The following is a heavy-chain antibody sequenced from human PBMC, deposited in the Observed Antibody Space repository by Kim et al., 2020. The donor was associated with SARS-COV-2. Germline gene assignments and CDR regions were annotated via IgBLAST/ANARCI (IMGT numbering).Heavy chain of an antibody. D-gene: IGHD3-22*01. Sequence: ASVKVSCKASGYTFTNYNIIWVRQAPGQGLEWMGWMNPNSGQTGYAQKFQGGVSMTRDTSISTAYMELSSLRSEDTAVYYCAKDYYDSSGYYWREYWGQGTLVTVSS. CDR1: GYTFTNYN. CDR2: MNPNSGQT. J-gene: IGHJ4*02. V-gene: IGHV1-8*01. CDR3: AKDYYDSSGYYWREY.